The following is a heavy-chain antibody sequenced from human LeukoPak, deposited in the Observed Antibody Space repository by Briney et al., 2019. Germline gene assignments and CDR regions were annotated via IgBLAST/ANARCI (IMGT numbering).Heavy chain of an antibody. CDR2: IIPIFGTA. Sequence: GASVKVSCKASGGTFSSYAISWVRQAPGQGLEWMGGIIPIFGTANYAQKFQGRVTITADKSTSTAYMELSSLRSEDTAVYYCARVRNYGDDAIDHWGQGTLVTVSS. V-gene: IGHV1-69*06. CDR3: ARVRNYGDDAIDH. CDR1: GGTFSSYA. J-gene: IGHJ4*02. D-gene: IGHD4-17*01.